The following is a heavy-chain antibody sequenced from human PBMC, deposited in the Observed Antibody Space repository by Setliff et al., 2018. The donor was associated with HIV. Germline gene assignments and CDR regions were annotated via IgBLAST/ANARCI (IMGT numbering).Heavy chain of an antibody. CDR1: GYSFTSYW. D-gene: IGHD2-21*02. V-gene: IGHV5-51*01. CDR3: ARGIAALTASFDY. CDR2: IFPGDSKM. Sequence: GESLKISCKGSGYSFTSYWIAWVRQKPGKGLEWMGIIFPGDSKMHYSPSFQGRVTLSADKSISTAYLQWSSLRTSDSGMYYCARGIAALTASFDYWGQGSLVTVSS. J-gene: IGHJ4*02.